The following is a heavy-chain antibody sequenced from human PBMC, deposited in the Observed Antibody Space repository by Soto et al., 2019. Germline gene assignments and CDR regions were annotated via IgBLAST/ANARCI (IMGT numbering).Heavy chain of an antibody. CDR1: GFTFSGSA. CDR3: TRRLPIAARPSPNFEVDTYGLDF. V-gene: IGHV3-73*02. Sequence: EVQLVESGGGVVQPGGSLKLSCAASGFTFSGSAMHCVRQASGKGLEWVCRIRSKANSYATAYAASVKGRFTISSDDSNNTAYLQLTSVKTEVTALYYCTRRLPIAARPSPNFEVDTYGLDFWGKGTTVTFSS. J-gene: IGHJ6*04. CDR2: IRSKANSYAT. D-gene: IGHD6-6*01.